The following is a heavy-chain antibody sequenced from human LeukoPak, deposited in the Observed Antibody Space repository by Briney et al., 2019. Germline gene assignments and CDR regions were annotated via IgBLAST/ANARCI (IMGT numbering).Heavy chain of an antibody. CDR2: IIPILGTT. D-gene: IGHD1-26*01. V-gene: IGHV1-69*16. Sequence: ASVKVSCKASGGTFSTYTISWVRQAPGQGLEWMGGIIPILGTTNYAQKFQGRVTMTRDMSTSTDYMELSSLRSEDTAIYYCARDNSVGDNAWWFDPWGQGTLVTVSS. CDR3: ARDNSVGDNAWWFDP. CDR1: GGTFSTYT. J-gene: IGHJ5*02.